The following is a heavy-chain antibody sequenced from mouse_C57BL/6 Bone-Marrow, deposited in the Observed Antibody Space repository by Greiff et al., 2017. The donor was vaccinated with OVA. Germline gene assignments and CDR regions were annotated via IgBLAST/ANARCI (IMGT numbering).Heavy chain of an antibody. CDR3: ARGGGNWDEAY. CDR1: GYTFTDYY. J-gene: IGHJ3*01. D-gene: IGHD4-1*01. CDR2: INPYNGGT. V-gene: IGHV1-19*01. Sequence: EVQLQQSGPVLVKPGASVKMSCKASGYTFTDYYMNWVKQSHGKSLEWIGVINPYNGGTSYNQKFKGKATLTVDKSSSTAYMELNSLTSEDSAVYYCARGGGNWDEAYWGQGTLVTVSA.